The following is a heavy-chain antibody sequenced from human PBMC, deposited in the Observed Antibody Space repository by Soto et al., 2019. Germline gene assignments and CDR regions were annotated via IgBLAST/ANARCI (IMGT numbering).Heavy chain of an antibody. CDR2: IYHSGST. CDR3: ARWTAGAAPFDY. Sequence: TSETLSLTCAVSGGSISSSNWWSWVRQPPGKGLEWIGEIYHSGSTNYNPSLKSRVTISVDKSKNQFSLKLSSVTAADTAVYYCARWTAGAAPFDYWGQGTLVTVSS. CDR1: GGSISSSNW. D-gene: IGHD1-26*01. V-gene: IGHV4-4*02. J-gene: IGHJ4*02.